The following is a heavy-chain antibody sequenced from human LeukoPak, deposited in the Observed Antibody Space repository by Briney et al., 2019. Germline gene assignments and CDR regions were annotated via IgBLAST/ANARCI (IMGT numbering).Heavy chain of an antibody. J-gene: IGHJ4*02. V-gene: IGHV4-31*03. D-gene: IGHD3-10*01. Sequence: PSETLSLTCTVSGGSISSGGYYWSWIRQYPGKGLEWIGSIYYSGSTYYNPSLKSRLTISVDTSKNQFSLKLSSVTAADTAVYYCARGYYGSGSYYFDYWGQGTLVTVSS. CDR1: GGSISSGGYY. CDR2: IYYSGST. CDR3: ARGYYGSGSYYFDY.